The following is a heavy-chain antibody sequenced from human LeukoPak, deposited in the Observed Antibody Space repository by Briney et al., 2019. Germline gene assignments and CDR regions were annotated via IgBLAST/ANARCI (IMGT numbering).Heavy chain of an antibody. CDR1: GGSYSGYY. CDR3: ARVGGSSSPRRPFDY. Sequence: SETLSLTCAVYGGSYSGYYWSWIRHPPGKRLEWRGEINHSGSTNYNPSLKSRVTISVDTSKNQFSLKLSSVTAADTAVYYCARVGGSSSPRRPFDYWGQGTLVTVSS. V-gene: IGHV4-34*01. J-gene: IGHJ4*02. CDR2: INHSGST. D-gene: IGHD6-6*01.